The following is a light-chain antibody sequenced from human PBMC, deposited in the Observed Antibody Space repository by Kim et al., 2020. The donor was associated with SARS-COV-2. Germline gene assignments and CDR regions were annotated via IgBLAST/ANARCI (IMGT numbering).Light chain of an antibody. J-gene: IGLJ1*01. CDR1: SSDVGGYNY. CDR2: DVS. CDR3: SSYTSSSTYV. Sequence: GQSITIACTGTSSDVGGYNYVSWYQQHPGKAPKRMIYDVSNRPSGVSNRFSGAKSGNTASLTISGLQAEDEADYYCSSYTSSSTYVLGTGTKGTV. V-gene: IGLV2-14*03.